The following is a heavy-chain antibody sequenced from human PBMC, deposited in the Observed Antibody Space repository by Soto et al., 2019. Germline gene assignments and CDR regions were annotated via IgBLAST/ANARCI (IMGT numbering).Heavy chain of an antibody. V-gene: IGHV1-69*13. D-gene: IGHD3-22*01. J-gene: IGHJ4*02. CDR2: IIPIFGTA. CDR3: ASAEYYYDSSGYNSDY. CDR1: GGTFSIYA. Sequence: SVKVSCKASGGTFSIYAISWVLQAPGQGLEWMGGIIPIFGTANYAQKFQGRVTITADESTSTAYMELSSLRSEDTAVYYCASAEYYYDSSGYNSDYWGQGTLVTVSS.